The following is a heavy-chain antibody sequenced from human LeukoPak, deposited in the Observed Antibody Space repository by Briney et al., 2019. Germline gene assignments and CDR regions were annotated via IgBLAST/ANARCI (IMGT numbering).Heavy chain of an antibody. V-gene: IGHV4-59*01. CDR3: AREVAVEEGFDI. CDR1: GFAFSDYW. J-gene: IGHJ3*02. D-gene: IGHD4-23*01. CDR2: IHYSGTI. Sequence: PGGSLRLSCVASGFAFSDYWMNWVRQAPGKGLEWIGYIHYSGTINYNPSLKSRVTISADTSKNQFSLKLISLTAADTAVYYCAREVAVEEGFDIWGQGTMVTVSS.